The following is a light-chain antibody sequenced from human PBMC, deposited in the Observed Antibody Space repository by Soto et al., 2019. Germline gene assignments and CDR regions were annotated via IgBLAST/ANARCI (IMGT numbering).Light chain of an antibody. Sequence: PGERATLSCSASQSVSSSYLAWYQQKPGQAPRLLIYDASSRATGIPDRFSGGGSGTDFTLTISRLEPEDFAVYYCQQYGSSPLTFGGGTKVDIK. V-gene: IGKV3-20*01. CDR1: QSVSSSY. J-gene: IGKJ4*01. CDR2: DAS. CDR3: QQYGSSPLT.